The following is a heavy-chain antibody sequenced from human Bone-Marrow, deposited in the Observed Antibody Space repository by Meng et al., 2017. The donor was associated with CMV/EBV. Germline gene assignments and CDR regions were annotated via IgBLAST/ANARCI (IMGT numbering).Heavy chain of an antibody. J-gene: IGHJ4*02. D-gene: IGHD1-26*01. CDR1: GFTFSSYS. Sequence: SLTLYCAASGFTFSSYSMNWVRQAPGKGLEWVSSISSSSSYIYYADSVKGRFTISRDNAKNSLYLQMNSLRAEDTAVYYCARDGKWELLFHFDYWGQGTLVTVSS. CDR3: ARDGKWELLFHFDY. CDR2: ISSSSSYI. V-gene: IGHV3-21*01.